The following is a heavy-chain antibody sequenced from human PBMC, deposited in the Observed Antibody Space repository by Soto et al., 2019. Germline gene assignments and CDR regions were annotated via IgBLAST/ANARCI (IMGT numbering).Heavy chain of an antibody. CDR1: GFTFSSYA. Sequence: QVQLVESGGGVVQPGRSLRLSCAASGFTFSSYAMHWVRQAPGKGLEWVAVISYDGSNKYYADSVKGRFTISRDNSKTQLYRQMNSLRAEDTAVYYCARDDTDDLGSLGFALWGRGTLVTVSS. J-gene: IGHJ2*01. D-gene: IGHD2-21*02. V-gene: IGHV3-30-3*01. CDR2: ISYDGSNK. CDR3: ARDDTDDLGSLGFAL.